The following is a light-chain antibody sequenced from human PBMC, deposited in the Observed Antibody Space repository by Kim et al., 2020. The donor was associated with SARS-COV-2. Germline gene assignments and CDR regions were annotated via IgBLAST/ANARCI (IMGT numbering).Light chain of an antibody. CDR2: QDS. CDR3: QAWDSSTVV. J-gene: IGLJ2*01. Sequence: YELTQPPSVSVSPGQTASITCSGDKLGDKYACWYQQKPGQSPVLVIYQDSKRPSGIPERFSGSNSGNTATLTISGTQAMDEADYYCQAWDSSTVVFRGG. V-gene: IGLV3-1*01. CDR1: KLGDKY.